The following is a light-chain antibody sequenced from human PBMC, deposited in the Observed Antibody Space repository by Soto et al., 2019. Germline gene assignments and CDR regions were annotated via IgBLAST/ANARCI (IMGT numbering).Light chain of an antibody. CDR1: QGIRNY. CDR2: AAS. V-gene: IGKV1-27*01. CDR3: QQYNSAPLT. Sequence: DIQMTQSPSSLSASVGDRVTITCRASQGIRNYLAWYQQKPGKVPKLLSYAASTLQSGVPSRFSGSGSGTDFILSISSLQPEDVATYYCQQYNSAPLTFGPGTKADIK. J-gene: IGKJ3*01.